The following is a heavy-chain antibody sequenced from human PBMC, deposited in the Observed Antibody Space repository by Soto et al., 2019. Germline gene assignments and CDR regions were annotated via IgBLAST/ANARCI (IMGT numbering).Heavy chain of an antibody. D-gene: IGHD2-2*01. CDR2: ISSSGSTI. CDR3: ARYPPEVQLLLDY. CDR1: GFTFSDYY. V-gene: IGHV3-11*01. J-gene: IGHJ4*02. Sequence: KTGGSLRLSCAASGFTFSDYYMSWIRQAPGKGLEWVSYISSSGSTIYYADSVKGRFTISRDNAKNSLYLQMNSLRAEDTAVYYCARYPPEVQLLLDYWGQGTLVTVSS.